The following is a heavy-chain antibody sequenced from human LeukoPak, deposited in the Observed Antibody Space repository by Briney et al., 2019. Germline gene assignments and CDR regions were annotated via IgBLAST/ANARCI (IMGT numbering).Heavy chain of an antibody. J-gene: IGHJ6*03. V-gene: IGHV3-43*01. CDR3: ARERDGYCSGGSCYSDYYYYMDV. CDR1: GFSFRGYT. Sequence: GGSLRLSCAASGFSFRGYTMHWVRQVPGRGLEWVSLISWNGVTTYYRDSVKGRFTISRDNAKNSLYLQMNSLRAEDTAVYYCARERDGYCSGGSCYSDYYYYMDVWGKGTTVTISS. D-gene: IGHD2-15*01. CDR2: ISWNGVTT.